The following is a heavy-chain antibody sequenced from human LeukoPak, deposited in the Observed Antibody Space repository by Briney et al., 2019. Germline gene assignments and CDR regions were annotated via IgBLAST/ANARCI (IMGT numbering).Heavy chain of an antibody. CDR2: INPNSGGT. V-gene: IGHV1-2*02. CDR1: GYTFTGYY. CDR3: ARGIAAAGDAFDI. Sequence: ASVKVSCKASGYTFTGYYMHWVRQAPGQRVEWMGWINPNSGGTNYAQKFQGRVTMTRDTSISTAYMELSRLRSDDTAVYYCARGIAAAGDAFDIWGQGTMVTVSS. J-gene: IGHJ3*02. D-gene: IGHD6-13*01.